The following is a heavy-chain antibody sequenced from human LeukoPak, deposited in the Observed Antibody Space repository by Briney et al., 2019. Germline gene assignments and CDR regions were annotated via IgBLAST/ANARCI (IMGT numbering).Heavy chain of an antibody. CDR2: IKPDGSEK. CDR3: ARDPDYGGLDY. V-gene: IGHV3-7*01. D-gene: IGHD4-23*01. CDR1: GFTFSTYW. Sequence: PGGSLRLSCAASGFTFSTYWMGWVRQAPGKGLEWVAKIKPDGSEKDHVDSVKGRFTISRDNAKNSLYLQMNSLRAEDTAVYYCARDPDYGGLDYWGQGTQVTVSS. J-gene: IGHJ4*02.